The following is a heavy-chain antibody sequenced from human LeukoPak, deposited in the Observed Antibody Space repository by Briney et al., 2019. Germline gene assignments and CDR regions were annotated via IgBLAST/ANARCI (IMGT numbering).Heavy chain of an antibody. CDR3: AKAVRHDSSILYFDY. J-gene: IGHJ4*02. CDR2: ISWNSGSI. V-gene: IGHV3-9*01. D-gene: IGHD3-22*01. CDR1: GFTFDDYA. Sequence: GGSLRLSCAASGFTFDDYAMHWVRQAPGKGLEWVSGISWNSGSIGYADSVKGRFTISRDNAKNSLYLQMNSLRAEDTALYYCAKAVRHDSSILYFDYWGQGTLVTVSS.